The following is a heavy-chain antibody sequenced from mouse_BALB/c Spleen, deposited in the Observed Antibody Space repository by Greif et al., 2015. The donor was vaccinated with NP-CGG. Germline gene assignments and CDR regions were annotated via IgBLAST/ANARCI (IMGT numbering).Heavy chain of an antibody. CDR2: ISSGSSTI. CDR1: GFTFSSFG. V-gene: IGHV5-17*02. Sequence: EVQLVESGGGLVQPGGSRKLSCAASGFTFSSFGMHWVRQAPEKGLEWVAYISSGSSTIYYADTVKGRFTISRDNPKNTLFLQMTSLRSEDTAMYYCASNRYFDVWGAGTTVTVSS. J-gene: IGHJ1*01. CDR3: ASNRYFDV.